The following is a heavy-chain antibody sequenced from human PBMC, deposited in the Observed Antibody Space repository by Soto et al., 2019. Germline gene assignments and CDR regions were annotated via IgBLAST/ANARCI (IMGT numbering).Heavy chain of an antibody. J-gene: IGHJ6*02. CDR1: GYTFTSYG. CDR3: AGDNWNYVPHYYYGMDV. V-gene: IGHV1-18*04. Sequence: GASVKVSCKASGYTFTSYGISWVRQAPGQGLEWMGWISAYNGNTNYAQKLQGRVTMTTDTSTSTAYMELRSLRSDDTAVYYCAGDNWNYVPHYYYGMDVRGQGTTVTVSS. D-gene: IGHD1-7*01. CDR2: ISAYNGNT.